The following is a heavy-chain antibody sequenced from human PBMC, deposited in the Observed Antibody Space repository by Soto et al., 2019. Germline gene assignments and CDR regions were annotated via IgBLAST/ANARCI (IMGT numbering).Heavy chain of an antibody. D-gene: IGHD3-3*01. V-gene: IGHV5-51*01. CDR2: IYPGDSDT. CDR1: GYSFTSYW. CDR3: ARVHDFWSGYHLLYYYYGMDV. J-gene: IGHJ6*02. Sequence: PGESLKISCKGSGYSFTSYWIGWVRQMPGKGLEWMGIIYPGDSDTRYSPSFQGQVTISADKSISTAYLQWSSLKASDTAMYYCARVHDFWSGYHLLYYYYGMDVWGQGTTVTVSS.